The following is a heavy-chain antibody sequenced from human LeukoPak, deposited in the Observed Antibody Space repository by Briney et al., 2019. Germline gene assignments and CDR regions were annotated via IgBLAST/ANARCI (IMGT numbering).Heavy chain of an antibody. CDR1: GFTFSRYW. CDR2: IDSDGIST. D-gene: IGHD5-12*01. V-gene: IGHV3-74*01. CDR3: ARAGGYDAFDI. J-gene: IGHJ3*02. Sequence: GGSLRLSCAASGFTFSRYWMHWVRQVPGKGLVWVSRIDSDGISTTYADSVKGRFTISRDNSRNTLFLQMSSLRAEDTALYYCARAGGYDAFDIWGQGTMVTVSS.